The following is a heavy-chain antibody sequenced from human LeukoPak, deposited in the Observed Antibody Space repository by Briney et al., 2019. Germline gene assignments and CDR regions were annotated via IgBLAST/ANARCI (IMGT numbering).Heavy chain of an antibody. Sequence: SSETLSLTCTVSGGSISSYYWSWIRQPPGKGLEWIGYIYYSGSTNYNPALKSRVTISVDTSKNQFTLKLSSVTAADTAVYYCARGRYGWLPFDYWGQGTLVTVSS. J-gene: IGHJ4*02. CDR1: GGSISSYY. D-gene: IGHD3-16*01. V-gene: IGHV4-59*01. CDR3: ARGRYGWLPFDY. CDR2: IYYSGST.